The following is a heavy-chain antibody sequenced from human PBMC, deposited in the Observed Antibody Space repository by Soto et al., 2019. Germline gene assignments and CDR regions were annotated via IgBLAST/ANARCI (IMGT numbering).Heavy chain of an antibody. J-gene: IGHJ3*02. V-gene: IGHV4-59*01. Sequence: TLSLTCTASGGSMSSYYWIWVLQRPGMGLEWIGYNYYIGRTNYNPSLKSRVTISVDTSKNQFSLKLSSVTAADTAVDYCARGGSCGGDCNAFDTWGQWT. CDR2: NYYIGRT. D-gene: IGHD2-21*02. CDR3: ARGGSCGGDCNAFDT. CDR1: GGSMSSYY.